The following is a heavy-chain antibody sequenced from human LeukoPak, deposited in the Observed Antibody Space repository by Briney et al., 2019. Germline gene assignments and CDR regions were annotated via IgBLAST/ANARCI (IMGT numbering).Heavy chain of an antibody. CDR2: IWYDGSNK. J-gene: IGHJ4*02. CDR3: ARGREYSSSSAFDY. V-gene: IGHV3-33*01. CDR1: GFTFSSYG. Sequence: PGKSLRLSCAASGFTFSSYGMHWVRQAPGKGLECVADIWYDGSNKYYADSVKGRFTVYRDNSKNTLYLQMNSLRAEDAAVYYCARGREYSSSSAFDYWGQGTLVTVPS. D-gene: IGHD6-6*01.